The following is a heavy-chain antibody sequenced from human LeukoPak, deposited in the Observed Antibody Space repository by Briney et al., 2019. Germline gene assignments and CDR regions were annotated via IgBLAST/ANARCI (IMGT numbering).Heavy chain of an antibody. Sequence: SETLSLTCTVSGDSISSSSYSWGWIRQPPGEGLEWIGTIYYSGSTYYNPSLKSRVTISVDTSKNQFSLKLSSVTAADTAVYYCAGRFLEWLLDYWGQGTLVTVSS. V-gene: IGHV4-39*01. D-gene: IGHD3-3*01. CDR3: AGRFLEWLLDY. J-gene: IGHJ4*02. CDR1: GDSISSSSYS. CDR2: IYYSGST.